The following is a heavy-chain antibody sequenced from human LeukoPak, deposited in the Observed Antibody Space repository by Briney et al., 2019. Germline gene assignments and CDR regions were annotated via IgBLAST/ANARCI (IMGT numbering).Heavy chain of an antibody. J-gene: IGHJ3*02. CDR2: ISGSGGSA. Sequence: GGSLRLSCAASGFTFSSYAMSWVRQAPGKGLEWVSAISGSGGSAYYADSVKGRFTISRDNSKNTLYLQMNSLRAEDTAVYYCAKDIVVVTAGSNAFDIWGQGTMVTVSS. V-gene: IGHV3-23*01. D-gene: IGHD2-21*02. CDR3: AKDIVVVTAGSNAFDI. CDR1: GFTFSSYA.